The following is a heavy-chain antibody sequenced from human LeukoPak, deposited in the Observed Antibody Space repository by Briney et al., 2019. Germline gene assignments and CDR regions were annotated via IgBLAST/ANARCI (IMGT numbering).Heavy chain of an antibody. J-gene: IGHJ6*03. Sequence: GGSLRLSCAASGITFSSYGLHWVRQAPGKGLEWVAVIWYDGSNEYYADSVKGRFTISRDSFKNTVYLQMDSLRAEDTAVYFCAKEGQQLGYYYYYMDVWGKGTTVTVSS. CDR3: AKEGQQLGYYYYYMDV. D-gene: IGHD6-13*01. V-gene: IGHV3-33*06. CDR1: GITFSSYG. CDR2: IWYDGSNE.